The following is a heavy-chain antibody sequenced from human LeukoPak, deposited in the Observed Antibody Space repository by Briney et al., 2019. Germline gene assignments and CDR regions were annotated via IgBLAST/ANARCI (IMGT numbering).Heavy chain of an antibody. D-gene: IGHD6-13*01. V-gene: IGHV4-39*01. Sequence: SETLSLTCTVSGGSMTNSTYYWGWIRQPPGKGLEWIGSIYYSGSTYYNPSFKSRITISVDTSKNQFSLKLSSVTAADTAVYYCARVARAAAGPFDYWGQGTLVTVSS. CDR1: GGSMTNSTYY. CDR3: ARVARAAAGPFDY. CDR2: IYYSGST. J-gene: IGHJ4*02.